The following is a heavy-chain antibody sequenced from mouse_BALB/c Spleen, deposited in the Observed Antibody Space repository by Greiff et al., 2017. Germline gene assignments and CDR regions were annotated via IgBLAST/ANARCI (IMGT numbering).Heavy chain of an antibody. CDR3: AREDAYYAMDY. CDR2: INPSSGYT. J-gene: IGHJ4*01. CDR1: GYTFTSYT. Sequence: VQLQQSAAELARPGASVKMSCKASGYTFTSYTMHWVKQRPGQGLEWIGYINPSSGYTEYNQKFKDKTTLTADKSSSTAYMQLSSLTSEDSAVYYCAREDAYYAMDYWGQGTSVTVSS. V-gene: IGHV1-4*02.